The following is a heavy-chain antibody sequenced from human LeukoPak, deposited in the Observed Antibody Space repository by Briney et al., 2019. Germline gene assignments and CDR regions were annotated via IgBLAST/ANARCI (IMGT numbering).Heavy chain of an antibody. CDR2: ISSSSSYT. D-gene: IGHD2-15*01. CDR3: ASGSSRARDAFDI. CDR1: GFTFSDYY. J-gene: IGHJ3*02. V-gene: IGHV3-11*06. Sequence: GGSLRLSCAASGFTFSDYYMSWIRQAPGKGLEWVSYISSSSSYTNYADSVKGRFTISRDNAKNSLYLQMNSLRAEDTAVYYCASGSSRARDAFDIWGQGTMVTVSS.